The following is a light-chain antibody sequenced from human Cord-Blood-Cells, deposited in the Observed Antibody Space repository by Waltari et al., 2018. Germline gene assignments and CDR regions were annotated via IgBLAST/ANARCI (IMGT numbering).Light chain of an antibody. V-gene: IGLV2-8*01. CDR3: SSYAGSNNVV. CDR2: EVS. CDR1: SSDVGGYNY. J-gene: IGLJ2*01. Sequence: QSALTQPPSASGSPGQSVTISCTGTSSDVGGYNYVSWYQQHPGKAPKLMIYEVSKRPSGVPHRFSGSTSGNTASLTVSGRQAEDEADYYCSSYAGSNNVVFGGGTKLTVL.